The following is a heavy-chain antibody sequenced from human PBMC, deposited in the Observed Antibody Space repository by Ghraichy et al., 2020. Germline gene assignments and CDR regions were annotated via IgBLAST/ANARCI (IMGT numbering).Heavy chain of an antibody. CDR1: GYTFTGYY. Sequence: ASVKVSCKASGYTFTGYYMHWVRQAPGQGLEWMGWINPNSGGTNYAQKFQGRVTITRDTSISTAYMELSRLRSDDTAVYYCARVGATKRVLHPAHYWGQGTLVTVSS. CDR3: ARVGATKRVLHPAHY. CDR2: INPNSGGT. V-gene: IGHV1-2*02. J-gene: IGHJ4*02. D-gene: IGHD1-26*01.